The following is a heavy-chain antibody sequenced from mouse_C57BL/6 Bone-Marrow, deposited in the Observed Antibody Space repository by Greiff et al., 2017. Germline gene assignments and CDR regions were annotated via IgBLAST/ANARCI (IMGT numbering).Heavy chain of an antibody. Sequence: VQLQQSGPELVKPGASVKMSCKASGYTFTDYNMHWVKQSHGKSLEWIGYINPNNGGTSYNQKFKGKATLTVNKSSSTAYMELRSLTSEDSAVYYCVITTVVAGAMDYWGQGTSVTVSS. CDR2: INPNNGGT. V-gene: IGHV1-22*01. CDR1: GYTFTDYN. D-gene: IGHD1-1*01. CDR3: VITTVVAGAMDY. J-gene: IGHJ4*01.